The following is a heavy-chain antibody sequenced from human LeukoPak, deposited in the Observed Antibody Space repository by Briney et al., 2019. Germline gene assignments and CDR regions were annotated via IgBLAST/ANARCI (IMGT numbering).Heavy chain of an antibody. CDR2: IGPTGSDR. Sequence: AGGSLRLSWTASGLTFSTSGFNWVRQAPGKGLEWVASIGPTGSDRYHADSIKGRFTISRDNANNFLYLQMNSLRAEDTAVYYCATETNGRHYDYWGQGTLLTVSS. CDR3: ATETNGRHYDY. V-gene: IGHV3-21*06. D-gene: IGHD1-14*01. J-gene: IGHJ4*02. CDR1: GLTFSTSG.